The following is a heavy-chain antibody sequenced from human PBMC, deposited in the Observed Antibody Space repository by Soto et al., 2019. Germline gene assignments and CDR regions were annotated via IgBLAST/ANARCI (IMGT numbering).Heavy chain of an antibody. CDR3: ARGPQDSYGMDV. CDR2: INTGTAST. V-gene: IGHV1-3*04. CDR1: GYSFSDYT. J-gene: IGHJ6*02. Sequence: QVHLVQSGAEVKKPGASVKVSCKASGYSFSDYTIHWVRRAPGQPPEWMARINTGTASTEYSQKFQGRVTITRDTSATTAYMDLSSLRSEDTAVYYCARGPQDSYGMDVWGQGITVTVS.